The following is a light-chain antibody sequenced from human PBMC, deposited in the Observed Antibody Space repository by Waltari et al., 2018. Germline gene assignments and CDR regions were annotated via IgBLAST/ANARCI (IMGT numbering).Light chain of an antibody. CDR3: CSYASSSPRLI. J-gene: IGLJ2*01. CDR1: YSNVGSYDL. V-gene: IGLV2-23*02. Sequence: QSALTQPASVSGSLGQSISISCSGTYSNVGSYDLVSWYHQRPGEAPKLLIYEVLKRPSGIANRFPGSKSGNAASLTISALQPEDEGTYYCCSYASSSPRLIFGGGTELSVL. CDR2: EVL.